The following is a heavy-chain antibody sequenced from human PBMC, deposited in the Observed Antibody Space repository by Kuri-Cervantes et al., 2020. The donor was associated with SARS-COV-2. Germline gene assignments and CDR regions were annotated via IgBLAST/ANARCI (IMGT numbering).Heavy chain of an antibody. V-gene: IGHV3-49*03. CDR1: GFTFGDYA. CDR2: IRSKAYGGTT. Sequence: GESLKISCTASGFTFGDYAMSWFRQAPGKGLEWVGFIRSKAYGGTTEYAASVKGRFTISRDDSKSIAYLQMNSLRAEDTAVYYCAQDVSSSWPGSNYYGMDVWGQGTTVTVSS. D-gene: IGHD6-13*01. CDR3: AQDVSSSWPGSNYYGMDV. J-gene: IGHJ6*02.